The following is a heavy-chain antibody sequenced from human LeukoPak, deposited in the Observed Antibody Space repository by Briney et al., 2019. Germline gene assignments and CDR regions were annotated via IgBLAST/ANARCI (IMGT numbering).Heavy chain of an antibody. CDR1: GGSISSGGYY. J-gene: IGHJ4*02. Sequence: PSQTLSLTCTVSGGSISSGGYYWSWIRQPPGKGLEWIGYIYHSGSTYYNPSLKSRVTISVDTSKNQFSLKLSSVTAADTAVYYCARGVAGEAAPAGGVDYWGQGTLVTVSS. D-gene: IGHD6-13*01. V-gene: IGHV4-30-2*01. CDR2: IYHSGST. CDR3: ARGVAGEAAPAGGVDY.